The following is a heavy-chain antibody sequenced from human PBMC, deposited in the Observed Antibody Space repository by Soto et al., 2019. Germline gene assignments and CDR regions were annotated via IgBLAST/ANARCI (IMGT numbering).Heavy chain of an antibody. V-gene: IGHV4-30-4*01. CDR1: GGSINSGDYY. CDR3: ARDRRWLPRGPNNWLDL. D-gene: IGHD5-12*01. J-gene: IGHJ5*02. Sequence: PSETLSLTCTVSGGSINSGDYYWTWVRQPPGKGLEWIGYIYYDGNSQHNPSLKSRVTMSIDTSKNQFSLNLSSVTAADTAVYYCARDRRWLPRGPNNWLDLRGQGTQVTVSS. CDR2: IYYDGNS.